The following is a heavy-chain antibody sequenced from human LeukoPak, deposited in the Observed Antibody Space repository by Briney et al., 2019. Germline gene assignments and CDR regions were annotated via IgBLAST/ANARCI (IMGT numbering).Heavy chain of an antibody. V-gene: IGHV4-39*07. Sequence: SETLSLTCTVSGGSISSSSYYWGWIRQPPGKGLEWIGSIYYSGSTYYNPSLKSRVTISVDTSKNQFSLKLSSVTAADTAVYYCARDGLVDYGDYFWGQGTLVTVSS. J-gene: IGHJ4*02. CDR1: GGSISSSSYY. CDR2: IYYSGST. D-gene: IGHD4-17*01. CDR3: ARDGLVDYGDYF.